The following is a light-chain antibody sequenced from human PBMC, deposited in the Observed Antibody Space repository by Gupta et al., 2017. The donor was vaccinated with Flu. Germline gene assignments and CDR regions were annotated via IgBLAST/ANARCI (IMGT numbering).Light chain of an antibody. CDR1: QNIGRN. CDR2: YAS. J-gene: IGKJ2*01. CDR3: LQGDGLPRT. V-gene: IGKV6-21*01. Sequence: PDFQSGTPKEKVTITCRASQNIGRNLNWYQQKPGQSPKLLIKYASQYVSGVPSRFSGSGSGTDFTLTINSLEAEDAATYYCLQGDGLPRTFGQGTKLEIK.